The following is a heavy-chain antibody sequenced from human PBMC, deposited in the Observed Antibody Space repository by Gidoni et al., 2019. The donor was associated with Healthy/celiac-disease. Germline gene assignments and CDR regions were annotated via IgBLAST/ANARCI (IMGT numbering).Heavy chain of an antibody. J-gene: IGHJ5*02. Sequence: EVQLVQSGAEVKKPGASLKISCQGSGYSFTSYWIGWVRQMPGKGLEWMGIIYPGDSDTRYSPSFQGQVTISADKSISTAYLQWSSLKASDTAMYYCARAPYCGGDCYGWFDPWGQGTLVTVSS. D-gene: IGHD2-21*02. V-gene: IGHV5-51*03. CDR3: ARAPYCGGDCYGWFDP. CDR2: IYPGDSDT. CDR1: GYSFTSYW.